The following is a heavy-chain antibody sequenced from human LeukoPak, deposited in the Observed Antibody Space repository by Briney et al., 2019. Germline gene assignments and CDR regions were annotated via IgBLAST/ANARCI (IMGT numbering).Heavy chain of an antibody. CDR1: GGSINNYY. V-gene: IGHV4-34*01. D-gene: IGHD3-10*01. CDR3: ARGGEYGSGSYYKY. Sequence: SETLSLTCTVSGGSINNYYWSWIRQPPGKGLEWIGEINHSGSTNYNPSLKSRVTISVDTSKNQFSLRLSSVTAADTAVYYCARGGEYGSGSYYKYWGQGTLVTVSS. J-gene: IGHJ4*02. CDR2: INHSGST.